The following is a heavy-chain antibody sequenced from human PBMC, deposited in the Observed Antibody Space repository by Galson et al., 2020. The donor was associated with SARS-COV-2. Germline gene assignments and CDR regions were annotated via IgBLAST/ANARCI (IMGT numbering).Heavy chain of an antibody. Sequence: GESLKISCAASGFTFSSYEMNWVRQAPGKGLEWLSYISNNGYVKYYGDSVKGRFTIFRDNAKRSLYLQMNNLRVEDTAVYYCARDGDYHDFAPDSFDIWGQGTMVTVSS. CDR1: GFTFSSYE. V-gene: IGHV3-48*03. CDR3: ARDGDYHDFAPDSFDI. J-gene: IGHJ3*02. CDR2: ISNNGYVK. D-gene: IGHD3-22*01.